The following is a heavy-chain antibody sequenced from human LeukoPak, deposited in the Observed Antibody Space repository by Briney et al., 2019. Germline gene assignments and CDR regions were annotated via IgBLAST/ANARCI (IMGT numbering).Heavy chain of an antibody. CDR1: GFTVSSNY. Sequence: GGSLRLSCAVSGFTVSSNYMSWVRQPPGKGLEWVSVIYSGGSTYYADSVKGRFTISRDNAKNSLYLQMNSLRAEDTAVYYCARDEEIAAASWFDPWGQGTLVTVSS. V-gene: IGHV3-53*01. CDR2: IYSGGST. D-gene: IGHD6-13*01. CDR3: ARDEEIAAASWFDP. J-gene: IGHJ5*02.